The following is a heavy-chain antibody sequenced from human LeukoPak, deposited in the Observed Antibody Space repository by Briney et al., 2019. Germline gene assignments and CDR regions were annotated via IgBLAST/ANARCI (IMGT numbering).Heavy chain of an antibody. J-gene: IGHJ4*02. D-gene: IGHD5/OR15-5a*01. CDR3: AKLLSVGSNEDSFEY. CDR1: GGSISRDY. CDR2: IHTSGST. Sequence: PSETLSLTCTVSGGSISRDYWTWIRQPAGEGLEWIGRIHTSGSTNYNPSLKSRISMSLDTSKNQFLLKLTSVTAADTAVYYCAKLLSVGSNEDSFEYWGQGALVTVSS. V-gene: IGHV4-4*07.